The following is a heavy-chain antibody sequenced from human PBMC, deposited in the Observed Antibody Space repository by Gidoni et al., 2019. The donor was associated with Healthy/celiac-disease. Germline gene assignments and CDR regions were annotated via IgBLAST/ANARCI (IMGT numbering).Heavy chain of an antibody. CDR3: AKLRDIVVVPAYSFDP. CDR1: GFTFISYA. CDR2: ISGSGGST. D-gene: IGHD2-2*01. V-gene: IGHV3-23*01. J-gene: IGHJ5*02. Sequence: EVQLLESGGGLVQPGGSLRLSCAASGFTFISYAMSWVRQAPGKGLEWVSAISGSGGSTYYADSVKGRFTISRDNSKNTLYLQMNSLRAEDTAVYYCAKLRDIVVVPAYSFDPWGQGTLVTVSS.